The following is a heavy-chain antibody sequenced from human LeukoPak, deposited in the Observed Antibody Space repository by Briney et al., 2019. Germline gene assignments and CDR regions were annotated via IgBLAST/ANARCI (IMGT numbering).Heavy chain of an antibody. CDR1: GFTFSSYA. CDR2: ISSSSSYI. V-gene: IGHV3-21*01. CDR3: ARAIRPDYFDY. D-gene: IGHD3-3*02. Sequence: GGSLRLSCAASGFTFSSYAMNWVRQAPGKGLEWVSSISSSSSYIYYADSVKGRFTISRDNAKNSLYLQMNSLRAEDTAVYYCARAIRPDYFDYWGQGTLVTVSS. J-gene: IGHJ4*02.